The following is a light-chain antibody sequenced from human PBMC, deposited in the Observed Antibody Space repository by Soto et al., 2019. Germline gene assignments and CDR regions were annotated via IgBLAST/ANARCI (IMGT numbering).Light chain of an antibody. CDR1: QSISNN. V-gene: IGKV3-15*01. CDR3: QQYNNWPYT. Sequence: EIVMTQSPDTLSVSPGESATLSCRARQSISNNLAWYQQKPGQAPRLLLYGASTRTTGIPARFSGSGSGTESTLTISSLQSEDLAVYYCQQYNNWPYTFAQGTKLEI. CDR2: GAS. J-gene: IGKJ2*01.